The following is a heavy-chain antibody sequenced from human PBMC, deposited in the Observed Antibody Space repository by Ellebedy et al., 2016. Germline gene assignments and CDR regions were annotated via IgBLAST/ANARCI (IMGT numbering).Heavy chain of an antibody. CDR2: INPNSGGT. D-gene: IGHD4-11*01. CDR3: ARVTSMGGFDY. V-gene: IGHV1-2*02. CDR1: GYTFTGYY. J-gene: IGHJ4*02. Sequence: ASVKVSXXASGYTFTGYYMHWVRQAPGQGLEWMGWINPNSGGTNYAQKFQGRVTMTRDTSISTAYMELSRLRSDDTAVYYCARVTSMGGFDYWGQGTLVTVSS.